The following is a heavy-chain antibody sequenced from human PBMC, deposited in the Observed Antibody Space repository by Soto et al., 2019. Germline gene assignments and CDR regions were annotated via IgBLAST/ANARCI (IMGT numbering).Heavy chain of an antibody. CDR2: IYYSGST. J-gene: IGHJ3*01. D-gene: IGHD3-22*01. CDR1: SGSISSSSDY. CDR3: ARHSYYYDSSGYYWE. V-gene: IGHV4-39*01. Sequence: PSETLSLTCTVSSGSISSSSDYWGWIRQPPGKGLEWIGSIYYSGSTYYNPSLKSRVTISVDTSKNQFSLKLSSVTAADTAVYYCARHSYYYDSSGYYWEWGQGSMVT.